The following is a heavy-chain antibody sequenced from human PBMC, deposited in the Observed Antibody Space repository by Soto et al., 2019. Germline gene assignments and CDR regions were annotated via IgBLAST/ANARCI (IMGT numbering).Heavy chain of an antibody. D-gene: IGHD3-22*01. CDR3: ATRPLLPGAP. CDR1: GFTFSSND. Sequence: EVQLVESGGGLIQPGGSLRLSCAASGFTFSSNDMNWVRQAPGKGLEWVSLIYSGGSTYYAGSVKGRFTISRDNSKNTLHLQMSSLRAEDTAVYYCATRPLLPGAPWGQGTMVTVSS. J-gene: IGHJ3*01. CDR2: IYSGGST. V-gene: IGHV3-53*01.